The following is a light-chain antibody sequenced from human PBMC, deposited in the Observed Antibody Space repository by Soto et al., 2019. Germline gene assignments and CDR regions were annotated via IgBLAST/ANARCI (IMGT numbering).Light chain of an antibody. V-gene: IGLV2-23*01. CDR1: SSDVGSYKI. Sequence: QSVLTQPASVTGSPGQSITISCTETSSDVGSYKIVSWCQQHPGKAPKVLIYEGRKRPSGVSNRFSGSRSGNTASLTISGLQAEDEADYYCCSYAAGTSYVFGSGTKATVL. CDR3: CSYAAGTSYV. J-gene: IGLJ1*01. CDR2: EGR.